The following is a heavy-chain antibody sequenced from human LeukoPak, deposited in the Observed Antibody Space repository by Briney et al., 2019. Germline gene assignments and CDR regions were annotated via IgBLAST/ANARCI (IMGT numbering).Heavy chain of an antibody. D-gene: IGHD4-17*01. CDR3: ARAFLSSGDYGFDY. V-gene: IGHV4-30-2*01. CDR2: IYHSGST. CDR1: GGSISSGGYY. Sequence: SETLSLTCTVSGGSISSGGYYWSWIRQPPGKGLEWIGYIYHSGSTYYNPSLKSRVTISVDRSKNQFSLKLSSVTAADTAVYYCARAFLSSGDYGFDYWGQGTLVTVSS. J-gene: IGHJ4*02.